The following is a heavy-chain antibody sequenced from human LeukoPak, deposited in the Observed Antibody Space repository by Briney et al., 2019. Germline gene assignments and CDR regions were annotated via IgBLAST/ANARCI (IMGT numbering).Heavy chain of an antibody. CDR3: ATGAWGRLDS. CDR2: IYSGGST. CDR1: GFTVSSNF. D-gene: IGHD3-16*01. V-gene: IGHV3-53*01. J-gene: IGHJ4*02. Sequence: GGSLRLSCAASGFTVSSNFMSWVRQAPGKGLEWVSIIYSGGSTYYSDSVKGRFTISRDNSKNTLYIQMNSLRVEDTAVYYCATGAWGRLDSWGQGSLVSVS.